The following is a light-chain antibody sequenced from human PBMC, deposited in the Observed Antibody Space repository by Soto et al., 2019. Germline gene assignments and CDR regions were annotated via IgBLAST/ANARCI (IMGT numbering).Light chain of an antibody. CDR1: QSISSW. Sequence: DIPMTQSPSTLSASVGDRVTITCRASQSISSWLAWYQQKPGKAPKLLIYDASSLESGVPSRFSGSGSGTEFTLTISSLQPDDFATYYCQQYNSYSRTCGQGTKVEIK. J-gene: IGKJ1*01. CDR2: DAS. CDR3: QQYNSYSRT. V-gene: IGKV1-5*01.